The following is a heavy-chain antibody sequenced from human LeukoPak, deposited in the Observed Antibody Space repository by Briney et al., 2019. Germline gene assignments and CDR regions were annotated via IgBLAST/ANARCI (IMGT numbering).Heavy chain of an antibody. J-gene: IGHJ3*02. CDR1: GFTFSSYG. CDR2: ISYDGSNK. Sequence: GGSLRLSCAASGFTFSSYGMHWVRQAPGKGLEWVAVISYDGSNKYYADSVKGRFTISRDNSKNTLYLQMNSLRAEDTAVYYCARESYGSGSHLVDIWGQGTMVTVSS. CDR3: ARESYGSGSHLVDI. V-gene: IGHV3-30*03. D-gene: IGHD3-10*01.